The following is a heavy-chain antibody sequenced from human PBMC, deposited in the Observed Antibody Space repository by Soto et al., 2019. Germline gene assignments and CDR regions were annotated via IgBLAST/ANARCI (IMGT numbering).Heavy chain of an antibody. CDR3: ARLLGYCSGGSCDWFDP. J-gene: IGHJ5*02. CDR2: IYYSGST. D-gene: IGHD2-15*01. CDR1: GGSIISYY. Sequence: SETLSLTCTVSGGSIISYYWSWIRQPPWKGLEWIGYIYYSGSTNYNPSLKSRVTISVDTSKNQFSLKLSSVTAADTTVYYCARLLGYCSGGSCDWFDPWGQGTLVTVSS. V-gene: IGHV4-59*08.